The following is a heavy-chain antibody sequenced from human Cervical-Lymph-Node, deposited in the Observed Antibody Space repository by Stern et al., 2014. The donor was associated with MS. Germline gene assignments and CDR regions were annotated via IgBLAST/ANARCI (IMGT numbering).Heavy chain of an antibody. CDR3: ARTRYIVVVPAARSNGFVP. D-gene: IGHD2-2*01. CDR1: GGTFSSYD. V-gene: IGHV1-69*01. Sequence: VQLVESGAEVKKPGSSVKVSCKASGGTFSSYDISWVLQAPGQGLEWMGGISPIFGTANYAEKFQCRFTFPSDESTSTAYMSLSSLRSEGTAVYYCARTRYIVVVPAARSNGFVPWGQGTLVTVSS. J-gene: IGHJ5*02. CDR2: ISPIFGTA.